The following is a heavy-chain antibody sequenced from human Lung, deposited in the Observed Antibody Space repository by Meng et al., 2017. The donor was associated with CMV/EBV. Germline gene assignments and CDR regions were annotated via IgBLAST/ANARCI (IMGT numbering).Heavy chain of an antibody. CDR2: VYYSGNT. D-gene: IGHD3-10*01. V-gene: IGHV4-39*07. J-gene: IGHJ4*02. CDR1: GGSISSTSYF. CDR3: VRDLGRRVTSYFDR. Sequence: SGGSISSTSYFWGWIRQPPGRGPEWIGSVYYSGNTYNHPSLKSRLTISIDTSKNQFSLKLSSVTAADTAFYYCVRDLGRRVTSYFDRWGQGILVTVSS.